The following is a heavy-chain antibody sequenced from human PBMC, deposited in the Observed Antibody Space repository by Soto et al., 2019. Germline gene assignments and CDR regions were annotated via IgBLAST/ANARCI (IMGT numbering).Heavy chain of an antibody. CDR2: INHSGST. V-gene: IGHV4-34*01. J-gene: IGHJ4*02. CDR1: GGSFSGYY. D-gene: IGHD6-6*01. Sequence: QVQLQQWGAGLLKPSETLSLTYAVYGGSFSGYYWSWIRQPPGKGLEWIGEINHSGSTNYNPSLKSRVTISVDTSKNQFSLKLSSVTAADTAVYYCARGKGGEQLVSSYYFDYWGQGTLVTVSS. CDR3: ARGKGGEQLVSSYYFDY.